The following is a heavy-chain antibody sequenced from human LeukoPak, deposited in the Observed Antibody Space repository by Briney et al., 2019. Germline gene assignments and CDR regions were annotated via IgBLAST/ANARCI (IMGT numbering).Heavy chain of an antibody. CDR3: ATRVTVSVTTTS. Sequence: GASVKVSCKASGYTFTSYAMHWVRQAPGQRLEWMGWINAGNGNTKYSQKFQGRVTITRDTSASTAYMELSSLRSEDTAVNYCATRVTVSVTTTSWGQGTLVTVSS. V-gene: IGHV1-3*01. CDR2: INAGNGNT. D-gene: IGHD4-17*01. J-gene: IGHJ4*02. CDR1: GYTFTSYA.